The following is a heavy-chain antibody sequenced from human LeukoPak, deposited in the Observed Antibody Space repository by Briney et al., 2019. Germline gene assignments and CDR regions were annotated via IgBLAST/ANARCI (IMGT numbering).Heavy chain of an antibody. CDR3: ARCYDIFGWLDV. J-gene: IGHJ6*04. V-gene: IGHV1-69*04. Sequence: SVKVSCKASGGTFSSYAISWVRQAPGQGLEWMGRIIPILGIANYAQKFQGRVTITADTSTSTAYMELRSLRSDDTAVYYCARCYDIFGWLDVWGKGTTVTVSS. CDR1: GGTFSSYA. CDR2: IIPILGIA. D-gene: IGHD3-9*01.